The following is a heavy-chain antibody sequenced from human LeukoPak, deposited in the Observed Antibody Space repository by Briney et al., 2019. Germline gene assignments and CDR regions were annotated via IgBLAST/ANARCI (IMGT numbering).Heavy chain of an antibody. CDR3: ARWGAYCSSTSCYANDY. CDR2: MNPNSGNT. D-gene: IGHD2-2*01. Sequence: ASVKVSCKASGYTFTSCDINWVRQATGQGLEWMGWMNPNSGNTGYAQKFQGRVTMTRNTSISTAYMELSSLRSEDTAVYYCARWGAYCSSTSCYANDYWGQGTLVTVSS. V-gene: IGHV1-8*01. CDR1: GYTFTSCD. J-gene: IGHJ4*02.